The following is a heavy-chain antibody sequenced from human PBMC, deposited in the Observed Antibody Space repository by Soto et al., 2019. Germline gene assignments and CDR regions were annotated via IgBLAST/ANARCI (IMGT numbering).Heavy chain of an antibody. CDR2: IYYSGST. CDR3: ATTEKITYYDFWSGYQWAGYYYMDV. CDR1: GGSISSSSYY. Sequence: QLQLQESGPGLVKPSETLSLTCTVSGGSISSSSYYWGWIRQPPGKGLEWIGSIYYSGSTYYNPSLKSRVTITRETAKNQFSLKLSSWTAADTAVYYWATTEKITYYDFWSGYQWAGYYYMDVWGKGTTVTVSS. D-gene: IGHD3-3*01. V-gene: IGHV4-39*01. J-gene: IGHJ6*03.